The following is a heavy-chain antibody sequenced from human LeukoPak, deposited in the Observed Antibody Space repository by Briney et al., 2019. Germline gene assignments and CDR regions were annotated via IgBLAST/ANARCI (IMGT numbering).Heavy chain of an antibody. V-gene: IGHV1-2*02. CDR3: AREEDSMDV. CDR1: GYTFTDFY. J-gene: IGHJ6*02. CDR2: INPYNGGT. Sequence: GSSVTVSCKASGYTFTDFYIHRVRQAPGQGLEWLGWINPYNGGTWYAQRFQGRVTMTRDTSISTAYMELSGLRSDDMAIYYCAREEDSMDVWGQGTTVTISS.